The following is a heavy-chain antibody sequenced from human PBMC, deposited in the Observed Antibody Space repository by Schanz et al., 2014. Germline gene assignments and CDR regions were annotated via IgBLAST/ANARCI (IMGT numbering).Heavy chain of an antibody. Sequence: QLVQSGSEFRKPGASVKVSCKASRYPFTAYYMHWVRQAPGQGLEWMGRINPNSGDTNYAQKFQGRVTMTRDTSSTTAYMELNSLRSDDTAVYYCVRELSGGTFDYWGQGALVTVSS. CDR3: VRELSGGTFDY. CDR1: RYPFTAYY. V-gene: IGHV1-2*06. CDR2: INPNSGDT. J-gene: IGHJ4*02. D-gene: IGHD1-1*01.